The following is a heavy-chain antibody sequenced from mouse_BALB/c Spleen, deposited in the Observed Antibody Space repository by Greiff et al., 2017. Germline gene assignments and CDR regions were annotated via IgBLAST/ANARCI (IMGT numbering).Heavy chain of an antibody. J-gene: IGHJ4*01. CDR3: ARGKFITTVVEHAMDY. CDR2: ISSGGST. D-gene: IGHD1-1*01. CDR1: GFTFSSYA. V-gene: IGHV5-6-5*01. Sequence: EVKLMESGGGLVKPGGSLKLSCAASGFTFSSYAMSWVRQTPEKRLEWVASISSGGSTYYPDSVKGRFTISRDNARNILYLQMSSLRSEDTAMYYCARGKFITTVVEHAMDYWGQGTSVTVSS.